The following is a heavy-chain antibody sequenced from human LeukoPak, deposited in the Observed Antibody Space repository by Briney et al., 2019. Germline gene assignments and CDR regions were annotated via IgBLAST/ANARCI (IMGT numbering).Heavy chain of an antibody. CDR3: AKSRGSGLFDY. CDR1: GFSLSSSV. CDR2: IDGSGSST. J-gene: IGHJ4*02. D-gene: IGHD3-10*01. Sequence: GSLRLSCAASGFSLSSSVMHWVRQGPGKGLEYVSGIDGSGSSTHYANSLKDRFTISKDNSKNTLYLQMNSLRAEDTAVYYCAKSRGSGLFDYWGQGTLVTVAS. V-gene: IGHV3-64*01.